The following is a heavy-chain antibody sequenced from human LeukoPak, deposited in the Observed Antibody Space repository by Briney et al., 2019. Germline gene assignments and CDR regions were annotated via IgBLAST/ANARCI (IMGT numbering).Heavy chain of an antibody. J-gene: IGHJ4*02. CDR1: GYTFTSYA. CDR3: ARQGEPFWREVVVPAAGYYFDY. CDR2: INAGNGNT. D-gene: IGHD2-2*01. V-gene: IGHV1-3*01. Sequence: ASVKVSCKASGYTFTSYAMHWVRQAPGQRLEWMGWINAGNGNTKYSQKFQGRVTITRDTSASTAYMELSSLRSEDTAVYYCARQGEPFWREVVVPAAGYYFDYWGQGTLVTVSS.